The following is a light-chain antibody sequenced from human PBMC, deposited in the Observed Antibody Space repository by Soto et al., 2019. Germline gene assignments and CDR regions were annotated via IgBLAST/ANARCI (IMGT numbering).Light chain of an antibody. CDR3: QQRSNWPPV. CDR1: QGVSTY. J-gene: IGKJ4*01. Sequence: EIVMTQSPATLSVSPGERATLFCRASQGVSTYLAWYQQKPGQAPRLLIYGPSTRATGIPARFSGSGSGTDFTLTISSLEPEDFAVYYCQQRSNWPPVFGGGTKVEIK. CDR2: GPS. V-gene: IGKV3-11*01.